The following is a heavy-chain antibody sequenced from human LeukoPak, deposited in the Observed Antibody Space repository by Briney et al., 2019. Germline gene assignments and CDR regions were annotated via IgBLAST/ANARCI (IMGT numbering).Heavy chain of an antibody. J-gene: IGHJ4*02. CDR2: INHSGST. CDR3: ARAPFIVGAIPFDY. CDR1: GGSFSGYY. V-gene: IGHV4-34*01. D-gene: IGHD1-26*01. Sequence: SETLSLTCAVYGGSFSGYYWSWIRQPPGKGLEWTGEINHSGSTNYNPSLKSRVTISVDTSKNQFSLKLSSVTAADTAVYYCARAPFIVGAIPFDYWGQGTLVTVSS.